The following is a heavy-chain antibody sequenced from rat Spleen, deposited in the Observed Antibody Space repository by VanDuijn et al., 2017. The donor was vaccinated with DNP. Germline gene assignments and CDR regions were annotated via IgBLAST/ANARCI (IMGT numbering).Heavy chain of an antibody. CDR3: VRPDYYDGSYPHY. V-gene: IGHV5S13*01. Sequence: EVQLVESGGGLVQPGRSLKLSCAASGFTFSSYGMAWVRQAPTKGLEWVASISTSGEYTHYRDSVKGRFTISRDNAKDTQYLQMDSLRSEDMATYYCVRPDYYDGSYPHYWGQGVMVTVSS. CDR2: ISTSGEYT. CDR1: GFTFSSYG. D-gene: IGHD1-12*02. J-gene: IGHJ2*01.